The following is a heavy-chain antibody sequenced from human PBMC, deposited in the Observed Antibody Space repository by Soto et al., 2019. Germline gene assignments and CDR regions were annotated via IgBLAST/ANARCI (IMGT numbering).Heavy chain of an antibody. CDR2: ISAYNGNT. CDR1: GYTFTSYG. V-gene: IGHV1-18*01. Sequence: ASVKVSCKASGYTFTSYGISWVRQAPGQGLEWMGWISAYNGNTNYAQKLQGRVTMTTDTSTSTAYMELRSLRSDDTAVYYCARDYSSSWYLPYYYYYMDVWGKGTTVTVSS. CDR3: ARDYSSSWYLPYYYYYMDV. J-gene: IGHJ6*03. D-gene: IGHD6-13*01.